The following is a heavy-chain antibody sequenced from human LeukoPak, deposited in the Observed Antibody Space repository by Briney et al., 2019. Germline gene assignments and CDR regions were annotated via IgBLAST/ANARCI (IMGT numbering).Heavy chain of an antibody. J-gene: IGHJ4*02. CDR2: IYHSGST. Sequence: NASETLSLTCAVSGYSISSGYYWGWIRQPPGKGLEWIGSIYHSGSTYYNPPLKSRVTISVDTSKNQFSLKLSSVTVADTAVYYCARLRDSKTKSADYWGQGTLVTVSS. CDR3: ARLRDSKTKSADY. CDR1: GYSISSGYY. D-gene: IGHD2-21*02. V-gene: IGHV4-38-2*01.